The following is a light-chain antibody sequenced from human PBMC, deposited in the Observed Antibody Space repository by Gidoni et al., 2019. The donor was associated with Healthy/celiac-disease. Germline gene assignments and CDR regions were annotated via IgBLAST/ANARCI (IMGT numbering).Light chain of an antibody. Sequence: QSVLTQPPSASRTPGQRVTISCSGSSSNIGSNTVNWYKQLPGTAPKLLIYSNNQRPSGVPDRFSGSKSGTSASLAISGLQSEDEADYYCAAWDDSLNGRGVFGGGTKLTVL. CDR1: SSNIGSNT. CDR3: AAWDDSLNGRGV. J-gene: IGLJ2*01. V-gene: IGLV1-44*01. CDR2: SNN.